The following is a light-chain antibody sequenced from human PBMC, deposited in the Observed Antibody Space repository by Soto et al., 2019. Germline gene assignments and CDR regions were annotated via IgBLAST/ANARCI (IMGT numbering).Light chain of an antibody. CDR1: SSDIGVYNY. J-gene: IGLJ2*01. V-gene: IGLV2-14*01. CDR3: SSYTSSSTVV. CDR2: EVS. Sequence: QSALTQPASVSGSPGQSITISCTGTSSDIGVYNYVSWYQQRPGEAPKLIIYEVSKRPSGVPDRIFASKSGNTASLTISGLQAEDEADYYCSSYTSSSTVVFGGGTKVTVL.